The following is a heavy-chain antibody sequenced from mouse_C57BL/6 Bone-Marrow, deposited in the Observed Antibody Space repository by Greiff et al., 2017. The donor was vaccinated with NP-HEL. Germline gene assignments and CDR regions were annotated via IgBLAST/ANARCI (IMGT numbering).Heavy chain of an antibody. CDR2: IDPSDSYT. CDR3: ARYLDYGNFFDV. V-gene: IGHV1-69*01. J-gene: IGHJ1*03. D-gene: IGHD2-1*01. Sequence: VQLQQPGAELVMPGASVKLSCKASGYTFTSYWMHWVKQSPGQGLEWIGEIDPSDSYTNYNQKFKGKSTLTVDKSSSTAYMQLSSLTSDDSAVYDYARYLDYGNFFDVWGTGTTVTVSS. CDR1: GYTFTSYW.